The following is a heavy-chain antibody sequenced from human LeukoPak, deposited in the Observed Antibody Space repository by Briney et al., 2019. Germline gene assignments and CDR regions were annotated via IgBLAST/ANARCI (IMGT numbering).Heavy chain of an antibody. Sequence: GASVKVSCKASGYTFTGYYLHWVRQAPGQGLEWMGWINPNSGGTNYAQKFQGRVTMTRDTSISTAYMELSRLRSDDTAVYYCARTPLAPRRLYYFDYWGQGTLVTVSS. D-gene: IGHD6-6*01. J-gene: IGHJ4*02. CDR1: GYTFTGYY. CDR3: ARTPLAPRRLYYFDY. V-gene: IGHV1-2*02. CDR2: INPNSGGT.